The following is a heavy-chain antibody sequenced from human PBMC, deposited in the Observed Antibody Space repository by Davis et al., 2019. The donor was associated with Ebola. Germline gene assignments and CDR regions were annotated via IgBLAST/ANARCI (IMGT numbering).Heavy chain of an antibody. CDR3: ASESIVGATIFYYYGMDV. J-gene: IGHJ6*02. Sequence: HTGESLKISCAASAFTFSSYWMHWVRQAPGKGLVWVSRINSDGSSTSYADSVKGRFTISSDNAKNTLYLQMNSLRAEDTAVYYCASESIVGATIFYYYGMDVWGQGTTVTVAS. V-gene: IGHV3-74*01. CDR2: INSDGSST. CDR1: AFTFSSYW. D-gene: IGHD1-26*01.